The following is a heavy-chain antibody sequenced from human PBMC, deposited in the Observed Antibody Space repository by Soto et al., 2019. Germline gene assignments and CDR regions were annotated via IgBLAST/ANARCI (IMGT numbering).Heavy chain of an antibody. D-gene: IGHD3-22*01. J-gene: IGHJ6*02. CDR3: ARYKTNESYYDCMCGQPQDYYCGLDG. CDR2: MKPNSGNT. CDR1: GHTFTSYD. Sequence: SVKVSCTASGHTFTSYDINWVRQATGQGLEWMGWMKPNSGNTGYAQKFQGRVTMTRNTSISTAYIEQTSRRSEDTAVYYRARYKTNESYYDCMCGQPQDYYCGLDGRGQGTMVTVAS. V-gene: IGHV1-8*01.